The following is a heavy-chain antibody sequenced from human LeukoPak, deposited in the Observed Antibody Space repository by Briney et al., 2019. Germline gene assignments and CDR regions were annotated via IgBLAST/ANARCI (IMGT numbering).Heavy chain of an antibody. J-gene: IGHJ5*02. CDR1: GYTFTSYG. CDR3: ARVGYCSGGSCYGNWFDP. Sequence: ASVKVSCKASGYTFTSYGIGWVRQAPGQGLEWMGWISAYNGNTNYAQKLQGRVTMTTDTSTSTAYMELRSLRSDDTAVYYCARVGYCSGGSCYGNWFDPWGQGTLVTVSS. V-gene: IGHV1-18*01. CDR2: ISAYNGNT. D-gene: IGHD2-15*01.